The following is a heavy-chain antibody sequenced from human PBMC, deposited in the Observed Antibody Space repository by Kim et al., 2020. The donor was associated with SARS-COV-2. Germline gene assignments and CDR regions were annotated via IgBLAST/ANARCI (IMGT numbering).Heavy chain of an antibody. V-gene: IGHV4-59*13. Sequence: SETLSLTCTVSGGSISSYYWGWIRQPPGKGLEWIGYIYYRGSTNYNPSLKSRGTISVDTSKNQFPLKLSSVTAADTAIYYCARVPPVRGTTTLFDYWGQGTLVTVSS. D-gene: IGHD1-26*01. CDR1: GGSISSYY. CDR2: IYYRGST. J-gene: IGHJ4*02. CDR3: ARVPPVRGTTTLFDY.